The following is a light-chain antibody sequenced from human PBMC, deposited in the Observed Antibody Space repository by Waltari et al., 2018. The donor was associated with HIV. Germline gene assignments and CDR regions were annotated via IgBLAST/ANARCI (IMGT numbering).Light chain of an antibody. CDR2: EVS. J-gene: IGLJ1*01. Sequence: QSALTQPASVSASPGQSITISCAGTSRYVGKYALVSWYQQYPGLAPKLVISEVSDRPSGIPIRFSGSKSGNTASLTISGLQAEDEADYYCCSYAGSSVVFGSGTKVTVL. CDR1: SRYVGKYAL. V-gene: IGLV2-23*02. CDR3: CSYAGSSVV.